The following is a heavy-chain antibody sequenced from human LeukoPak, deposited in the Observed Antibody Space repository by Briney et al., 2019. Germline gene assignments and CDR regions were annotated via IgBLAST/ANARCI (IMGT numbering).Heavy chain of an antibody. J-gene: IGHJ4*02. CDR1: GFTFSGYG. D-gene: IGHD6-19*01. CDR3: ARALYNNGWYYFDY. Sequence: PGGSLRLSCAASGFTFSGYGIHWVRQAPGKGLEWVAFLSYDGSNKLYADSVKGRFTISRDNSETTLYLQMNSLRAEDTAVYYCARALYNNGWYYFDYWGQGTLVTVSS. V-gene: IGHV3-33*01. CDR2: LSYDGSNK.